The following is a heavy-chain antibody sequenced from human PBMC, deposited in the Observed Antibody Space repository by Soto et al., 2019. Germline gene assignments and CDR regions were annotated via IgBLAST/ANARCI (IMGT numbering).Heavy chain of an antibody. CDR2: IKWSSHAGAI. Sequence: EVQLVESGGGLVKTGGYLRLSCVASGFRFSNAWMNWVRQAPGKGLEWVGRIKWSSHAGAIDYAAPVKGRFTISRDDSKNALYLQLNSLTTEDTAVYYCTRGGPLGNYFDYWGQGTLVTVSS. CDR1: GFRFSNAW. D-gene: IGHD2-15*01. J-gene: IGHJ4*02. CDR3: TRGGPLGNYFDY. V-gene: IGHV3-15*07.